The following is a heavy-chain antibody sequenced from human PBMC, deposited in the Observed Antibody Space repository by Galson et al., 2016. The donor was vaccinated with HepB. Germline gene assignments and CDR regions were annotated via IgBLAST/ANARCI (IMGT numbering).Heavy chain of an antibody. CDR3: ARGRFLGV. Sequence: SETLSLTCAVHGGSFSGYYWNWIRQSPGKGLAWIGEIHHTGSTNYNPSLKRRISISMDMSKTQFSLNLITVTAADTAVYYCARGRFLGVWGQGTTVTVSS. CDR2: IHHTGST. V-gene: IGHV4-34*01. J-gene: IGHJ6*02. CDR1: GGSFSGYY.